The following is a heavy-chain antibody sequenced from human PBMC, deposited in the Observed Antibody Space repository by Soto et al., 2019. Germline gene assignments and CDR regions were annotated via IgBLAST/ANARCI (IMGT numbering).Heavy chain of an antibody. D-gene: IGHD3-16*01. Sequence: EVQLLESGGGLVQPGGSLRLSCAASGFTFSSYAMSWVRLAPGKGLEWVSCISGSDSSTYYGDSVRGRFTISRDNSKKTLYVQMNSLRAEDTAVYHCAKMLSSSCGDALHIWGQGTMVTVSS. V-gene: IGHV3-23*01. CDR2: ISGSDSST. CDR3: AKMLSSSCGDALHI. CDR1: GFTFSSYA. J-gene: IGHJ3*02.